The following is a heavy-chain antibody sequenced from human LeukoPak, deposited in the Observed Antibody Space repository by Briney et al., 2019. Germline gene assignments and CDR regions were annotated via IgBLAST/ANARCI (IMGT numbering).Heavy chain of an antibody. J-gene: IGHJ4*02. Sequence: PGGSLRLSRAASGFTFSNYAMIWVRQAPGKGLEWVSAISGSGAGTYYADSVKGRFTISRDNSRNTLYLQMTSLRPEDTAVYFCAKLVDSASMIWGRGTLVTVSS. V-gene: IGHV3-23*01. CDR1: GFTFSNYA. CDR3: AKLVDSASMI. CDR2: ISGSGAGT. D-gene: IGHD1-26*01.